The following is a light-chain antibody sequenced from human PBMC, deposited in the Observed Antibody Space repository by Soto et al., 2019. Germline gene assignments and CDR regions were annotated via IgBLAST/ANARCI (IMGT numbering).Light chain of an antibody. CDR1: QDIRSH. Sequence: ENVLTQSPGTLSMSPGERVTLSCRASQDIRSHLAWYQQKPGQAPRLLIFDASSRATGIPDRFSGSGSGTDFTLSISRLEPEDFAVFYCQQYGSSPWTFGQGTKVDI. CDR3: QQYGSSPWT. J-gene: IGKJ1*01. CDR2: DAS. V-gene: IGKV3-20*01.